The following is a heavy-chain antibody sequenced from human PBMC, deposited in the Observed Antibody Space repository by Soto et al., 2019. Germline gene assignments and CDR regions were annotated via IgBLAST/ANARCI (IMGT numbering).Heavy chain of an antibody. V-gene: IGHV1-18*01. CDR2: ISAYNGNT. D-gene: IGHD2-21*02. CDR3: ARSGDPKYFDY. Sequence: GASVAVCCKASGYTFTIYGIICVRQAPGQGLEWMGWISAYNGNTNYAQRLQGRVTMTTDTSTSTAYMELRSLRSDDTAVYYCARSGDPKYFDYWGQGTLVTVSS. J-gene: IGHJ4*02. CDR1: GYTFTIYG.